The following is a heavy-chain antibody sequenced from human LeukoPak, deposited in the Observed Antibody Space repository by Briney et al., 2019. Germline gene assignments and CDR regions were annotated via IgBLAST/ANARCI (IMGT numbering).Heavy chain of an antibody. J-gene: IGHJ6*03. CDR1: GGTLSSYA. CDR3: ASGPFSYDYDHYYYYYMDV. Sequence: SVKVSCKASGGTLSSYAISWVRQAPGQGLEWMGGIIPMFGTANYAQKFQGRVTITADKSTSTAYVELGSLRSEDTAVYYCASGPFSYDYDHYYYYYMDVWGKGTTVTVSS. CDR2: IIPMFGTA. D-gene: IGHD5-12*01. V-gene: IGHV1-69*06.